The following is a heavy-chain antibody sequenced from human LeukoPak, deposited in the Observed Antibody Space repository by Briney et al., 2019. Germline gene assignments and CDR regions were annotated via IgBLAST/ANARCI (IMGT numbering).Heavy chain of an antibody. Sequence: SETLSLTCTVSGGSMSPFYWSWIRQSPAKGLEWIGSIYYSGGTNYNPSLKSRVTISVDTSKNQFSLELSSVTAADTAVYYCAVNSTKHTFDIWGQGTMVTVSS. CDR2: IYYSGGT. CDR1: GGSMSPFY. CDR3: AVNSTKHTFDI. D-gene: IGHD1-1*01. J-gene: IGHJ3*02. V-gene: IGHV4-59*08.